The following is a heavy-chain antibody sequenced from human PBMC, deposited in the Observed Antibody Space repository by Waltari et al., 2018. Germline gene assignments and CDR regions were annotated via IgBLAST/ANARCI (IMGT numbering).Heavy chain of an antibody. CDR2: INHSGST. CDR1: GGSFSGYY. J-gene: IGHJ4*02. Sequence: QVQLQQWGAGLLKPSETLSLTCAVYGGSFSGYYWSWIRQPPGKGLEWIGEINHSGSTNYNPSLKSRVTISVDTSKNQFSLKLSSVAAADTAVYYCARGGGIVVVVAATTFDYWGQGTLVTVSS. CDR3: ARGGGIVVVVAATTFDY. D-gene: IGHD2-15*01. V-gene: IGHV4-34*01.